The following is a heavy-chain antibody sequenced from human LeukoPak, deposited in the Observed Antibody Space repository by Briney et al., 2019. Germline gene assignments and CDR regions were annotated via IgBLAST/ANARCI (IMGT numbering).Heavy chain of an antibody. D-gene: IGHD3-22*01. Sequence: GRSLRLSCAASGFTFSSYGMHWVRQAPGKGLEWVAVISYDGSNKYYADSVKGRLTISRDNSKNTLYLQMNSLRAEDTAVYYCAKDSVYDYYDSSGSFDYWGQGTLVTVSS. CDR3: AKDSVYDYYDSSGSFDY. J-gene: IGHJ4*02. CDR2: ISYDGSNK. CDR1: GFTFSSYG. V-gene: IGHV3-30*18.